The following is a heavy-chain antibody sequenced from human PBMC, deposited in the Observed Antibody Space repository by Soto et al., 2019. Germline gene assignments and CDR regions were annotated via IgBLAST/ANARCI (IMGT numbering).Heavy chain of an antibody. Sequence: SQTLSLTCAISGDSVSSNSAAWNWIRQSPSRGLEWLGRTYYRSKWYNDYAVSVKSRITINPDTSKNQFSLQLNSVTPEDTAVYYCARAITMVRGVWIYYYYMDVWGKGTTVTVSS. CDR3: ARAITMVRGVWIYYYYMDV. D-gene: IGHD3-10*01. J-gene: IGHJ6*03. CDR1: GDSVSSNSAA. V-gene: IGHV6-1*01. CDR2: TYYRSKWYN.